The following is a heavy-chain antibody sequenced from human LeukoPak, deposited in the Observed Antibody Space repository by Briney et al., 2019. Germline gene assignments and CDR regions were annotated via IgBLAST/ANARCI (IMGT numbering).Heavy chain of an antibody. D-gene: IGHD6-19*01. J-gene: IGHJ4*02. Sequence: SVKVSCKASGYTFTNYGISWVRQAPGQGLEWMGRIIPILGIANYAQKFQGRVTITADKSTSTAYMELSSLRSEDTAVYYCARSRPGIAVAGGFDYWGQGTLVTVSS. CDR2: IIPILGIA. CDR1: GYTFTNYG. V-gene: IGHV1-69*04. CDR3: ARSRPGIAVAGGFDY.